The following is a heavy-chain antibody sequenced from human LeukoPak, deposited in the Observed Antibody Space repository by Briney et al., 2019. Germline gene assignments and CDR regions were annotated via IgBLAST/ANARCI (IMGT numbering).Heavy chain of an antibody. CDR3: ARWVRGVMFYYYYMDV. D-gene: IGHD3-10*01. Sequence: SVKVSCKASGGTFSSYAISWVRQAPGQGLEWMGGIIPIFGTANYAQKFQGRVTITADESTSTAYMELRSLRSDDTAVYYCARWVRGVMFYYYYMDVWGKGTTVTISS. CDR2: IIPIFGTA. J-gene: IGHJ6*03. CDR1: GGTFSSYA. V-gene: IGHV1-69*13.